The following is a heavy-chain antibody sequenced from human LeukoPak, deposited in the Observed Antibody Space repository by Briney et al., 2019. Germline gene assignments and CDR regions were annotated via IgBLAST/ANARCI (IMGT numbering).Heavy chain of an antibody. V-gene: IGHV3-21*01. CDR3: ARVGSGWTIDY. D-gene: IGHD6-19*01. CDR2: ISSSSSYI. J-gene: IGHJ4*02. CDR1: GFTFSSYS. Sequence: GRSLRLSCSASGFTFSSYSMNWVRQAPGKGLEWVSSISSSSSYIYYADSVKGRFTISRDNAKNSLYLQMNSLRAEDTAVYYCARVGSGWTIDYWGQGTLVTVSS.